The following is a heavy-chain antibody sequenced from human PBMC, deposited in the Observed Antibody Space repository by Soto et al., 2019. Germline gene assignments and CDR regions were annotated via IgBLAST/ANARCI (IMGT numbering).Heavy chain of an antibody. Sequence: SVKVSCKASGGTFSSYAISWVRQTPGQGLEWMGGIIPIFGTANYAQKFQGRVTITADKSTSTAYMELSSLRSEDTAVYYCARVATYYYDSSGPSFINWGQGTLVTAPQ. CDR2: IIPIFGTA. J-gene: IGHJ4*02. D-gene: IGHD3-22*01. CDR1: GGTFSSYA. V-gene: IGHV1-69*06. CDR3: ARVATYYYDSSGPSFIN.